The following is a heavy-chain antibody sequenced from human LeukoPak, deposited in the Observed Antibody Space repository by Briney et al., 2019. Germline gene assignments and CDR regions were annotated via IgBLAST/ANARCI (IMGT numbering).Heavy chain of an antibody. CDR1: GYSISSGYY. Sequence: SETLSLTCTVSGYSISSGYYWGWIRQPPGKGLEWIGSIYHSGSTYYNPSLKSRVTISVGTSKNQFSLKLSSVTAADTAVYYCARLDGDYLGFIDYWGQGTLVTVSS. D-gene: IGHD4-17*01. CDR2: IYHSGST. V-gene: IGHV4-38-2*02. CDR3: ARLDGDYLGFIDY. J-gene: IGHJ4*02.